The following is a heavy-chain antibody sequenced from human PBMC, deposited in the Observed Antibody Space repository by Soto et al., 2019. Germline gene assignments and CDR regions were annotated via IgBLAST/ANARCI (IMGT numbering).Heavy chain of an antibody. CDR3: ASGWYYLDY. Sequence: QVQLVESGGGVVQPGRSLRLSCAASGFTFSSYAMHWVRQAPGKGLEWVAVISYDGSNKYYADSVKGRFTISRDNSKNTLYLQMNSLRAEDTAVYYCASGWYYLDYWGQRTLVTVSS. D-gene: IGHD6-19*01. CDR2: ISYDGSNK. CDR1: GFTFSSYA. V-gene: IGHV3-30-3*01. J-gene: IGHJ4*02.